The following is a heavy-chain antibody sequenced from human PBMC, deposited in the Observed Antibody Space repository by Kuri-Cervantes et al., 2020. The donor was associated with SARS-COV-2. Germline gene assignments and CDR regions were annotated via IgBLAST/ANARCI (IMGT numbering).Heavy chain of an antibody. J-gene: IGHJ4*02. D-gene: IGHD4-23*01. CDR3: ATEDNGNSPLDY. V-gene: IGHV1-24*01. CDR2: FDPEDDER. Sequence: ASVKVSCKISGYTLTELTMHWVRQAPGKGLEWMGAFDPEDDERVYAQNFQGRVTMTEDTPTDTAYMELSSLRSEDTAIYYCATEDNGNSPLDYWGQGTLVTVSS. CDR1: GYTLTELT.